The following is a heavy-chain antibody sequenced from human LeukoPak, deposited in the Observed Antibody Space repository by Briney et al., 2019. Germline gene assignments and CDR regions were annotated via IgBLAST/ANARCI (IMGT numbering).Heavy chain of an antibody. CDR1: GYTFSNYF. J-gene: IGHJ4*02. CDR2: INSSGGST. V-gene: IGHV1-46*01. D-gene: IGHD4-17*01. Sequence: ASVKVSCKASGYTFSNYFLHWLRQAPGQGLEWMGIINSSGGSTTYAQQFQGRVTMTRDTSTGTVYMELSSLTSEDTAVYYCARRNGGDYLFFDYWGQGTLVTVSS. CDR3: ARRNGGDYLFFDY.